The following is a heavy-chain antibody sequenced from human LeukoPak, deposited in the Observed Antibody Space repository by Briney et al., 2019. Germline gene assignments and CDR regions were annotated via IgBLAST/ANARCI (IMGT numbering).Heavy chain of an antibody. V-gene: IGHV4-59*12. D-gene: IGHD3-10*01. CDR3: ARSDGYGLVGI. Sequence: KSSETLSLTCTVSGGSMSYYYWNWIRQSPGKGLEWIGYIYYSGSTKYNPSLKSRVSISVDTPKNQFSLNLSSVTAADTAVYYCARSDGYGLVGIWGQGTMVTVSS. CDR1: GGSMSYYY. CDR2: IYYSGST. J-gene: IGHJ3*02.